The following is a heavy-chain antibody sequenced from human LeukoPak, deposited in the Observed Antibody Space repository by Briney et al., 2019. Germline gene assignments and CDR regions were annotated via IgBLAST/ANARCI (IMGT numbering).Heavy chain of an antibody. D-gene: IGHD3-16*01. Sequence: SETLSLTCTVSGGSISGYYWTWTRQPPGKGLEWIGQIHYSGKADYNPSLRSRITISVDTSKNQMFLKLSSLTAADTAVYYYARFGVDYDMGVWGQGTTVTVSS. CDR1: GGSISGYY. CDR2: IHYSGKA. V-gene: IGHV4-59*01. CDR3: ARFGVDYDMGV. J-gene: IGHJ6*02.